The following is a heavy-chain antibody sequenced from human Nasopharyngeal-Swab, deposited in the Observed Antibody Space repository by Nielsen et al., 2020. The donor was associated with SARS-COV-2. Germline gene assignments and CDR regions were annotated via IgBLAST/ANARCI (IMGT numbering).Heavy chain of an antibody. CDR2: IGDKDHNYAT. CDR1: GFIFSASA. J-gene: IGHJ4*02. V-gene: IGHV3-73*01. Sequence: GESLKISCAASGFIFSASAIHWVRQASGKGLEWVGRIGDKDHNYATTYGASVQGRFTISRDDSKNTTFLQMDSLKTEDTALYYCTTDFYFDYWGQGTLVTVSS. CDR3: TTDFYFDY.